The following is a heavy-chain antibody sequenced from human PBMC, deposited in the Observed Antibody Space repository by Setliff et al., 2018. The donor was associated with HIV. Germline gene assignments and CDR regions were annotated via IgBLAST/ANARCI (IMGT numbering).Heavy chain of an antibody. D-gene: IGHD4-4*01. CDR1: GGSMGSHY. V-gene: IGHV4-34*01. J-gene: IGHJ3*02. Sequence: SETLSLTCVISGGSMGSHYWSWVRQPPGKGLEWIGEVNHSGSTNYNPSLKSRVTISVDTSKNQFSLKLSSVTAADTAVYYCARGRDDYNYDPFDIWGQGTMVTVSS. CDR2: VNHSGST. CDR3: ARGRDDYNYDPFDI.